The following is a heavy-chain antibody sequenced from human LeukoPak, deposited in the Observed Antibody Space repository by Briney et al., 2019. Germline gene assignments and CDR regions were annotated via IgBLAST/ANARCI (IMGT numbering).Heavy chain of an antibody. J-gene: IGHJ4*02. CDR1: GGSFSSYA. CDR3: ARGWLAETTVVTPYNY. CDR2: IIPIFGTA. Sequence: GASVKVSRKASGGSFSSYAINWVRQAPGQGLEWMGGIIPIFGTANYAQKFQDRVTITAVESMSTVYMELSSLRSEATAVYYCARGWLAETTVVTPYNYWGQGTLVTVSS. D-gene: IGHD4-23*01. V-gene: IGHV1-69*13.